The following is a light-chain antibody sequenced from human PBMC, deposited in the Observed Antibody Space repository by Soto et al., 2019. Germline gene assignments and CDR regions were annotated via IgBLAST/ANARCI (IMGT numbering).Light chain of an antibody. Sequence: QSVLTQPPSVSGAPGQRVTISCTGSSSNIGAGYDVHWYQQLPGTAPKLLVYGNSNRPSGVPDRFSGSKSGTSASLAIPGLQAEDEADYYCQSYDSSLSGSDVFGTGTKVTVL. V-gene: IGLV1-40*01. CDR3: QSYDSSLSGSDV. J-gene: IGLJ1*01. CDR2: GNS. CDR1: SSNIGAGYD.